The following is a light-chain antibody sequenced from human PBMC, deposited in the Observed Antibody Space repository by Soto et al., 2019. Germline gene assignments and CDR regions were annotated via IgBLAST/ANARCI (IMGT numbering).Light chain of an antibody. V-gene: IGKV1-5*01. CDR1: QIISSW. CDR2: DAS. CDR3: QQDDSYYT. Sequence: SSSTLSAPFSSCVSTSFRASQIISSWLAWYQQKPGKAPKLLIYDASSLERGVSSRFSGSGSGTVSTLTISLQPADDFTYYCCQQDDSYYTFGEGTKVDIK. J-gene: IGKJ4*01.